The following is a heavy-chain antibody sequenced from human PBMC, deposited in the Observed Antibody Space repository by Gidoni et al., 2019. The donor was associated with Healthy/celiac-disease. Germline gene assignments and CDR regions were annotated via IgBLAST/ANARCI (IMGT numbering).Heavy chain of an antibody. CDR3: VKDRGIGVVVVAAARAFDY. J-gene: IGHJ4*02. CDR1: GFTFSSYA. V-gene: IGHV3-64D*06. D-gene: IGHD2-15*01. CDR2: ISSNGGST. Sequence: EVQLVESGGGLVQPGGSLRLSCSASGFTFSSYAMHWVRQAPGKGLEYVSAISSNGGSTYYADSVKGRFTISRDNSKNTLYLQMSSLRAEDTAVYYCVKDRGIGVVVVAAARAFDYWGQGTLVTVSS.